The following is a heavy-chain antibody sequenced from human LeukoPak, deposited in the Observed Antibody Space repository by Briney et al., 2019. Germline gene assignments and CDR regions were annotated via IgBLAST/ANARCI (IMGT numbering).Heavy chain of an antibody. D-gene: IGHD5-18*01. Sequence: PSETLSLTCTVSGGSISSYYWSWIRQPAGKGLEWIGRIYTSGSTNYNPSLKSRVTISVDRSKNQFSLKLSSVTAADTALYYCARGAHSYGWFDPWGQGTLVTVSS. J-gene: IGHJ5*02. CDR3: ARGAHSYGWFDP. V-gene: IGHV4-4*07. CDR2: IYTSGST. CDR1: GGSISSYY.